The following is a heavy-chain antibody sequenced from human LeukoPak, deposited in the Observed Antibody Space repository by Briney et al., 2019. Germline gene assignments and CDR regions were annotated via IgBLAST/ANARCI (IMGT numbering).Heavy chain of an antibody. CDR3: SRALGFDY. CDR1: GGSFSGYY. J-gene: IGHJ4*02. CDR2: INHSGST. V-gene: IGHV4-34*01. Sequence: SETLSLTCAVYGGSFSGYYWSWIRQPPGKGLEWIGEINHSGSTDYNPSLKSRVTISVDTSKNQFSLKLSSVTAADTAVYYCSRALGFDYWGQGTLVTVSS. D-gene: IGHD7-27*01.